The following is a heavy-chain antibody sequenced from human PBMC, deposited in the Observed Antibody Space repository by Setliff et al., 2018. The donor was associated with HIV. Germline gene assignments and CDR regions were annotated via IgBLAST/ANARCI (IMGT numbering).Heavy chain of an antibody. CDR2: ISVDGSAK. V-gene: IGHV3-30*04. CDR3: VRDDSNGPNSLDP. Sequence: SLRLSCAASGFNFNNHAMHWVRQAPGKGPECVAVISVDGSAKYYGDSVKGRFTISRDNSKDTLYLDLNSLRSEDTAVYYCVRDDSNGPNSLDPWGQGTLVTVSS. D-gene: IGHD2-8*01. CDR1: GFNFNNHA. J-gene: IGHJ5*02.